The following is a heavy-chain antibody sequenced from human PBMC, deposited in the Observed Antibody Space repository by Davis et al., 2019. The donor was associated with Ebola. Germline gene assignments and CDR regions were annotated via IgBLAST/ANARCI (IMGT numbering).Heavy chain of an antibody. CDR1: GFTFSKYW. J-gene: IGHJ4*02. D-gene: IGHD1-26*01. V-gene: IGHV3-23*01. Sequence: PGGSLRLSCAASGFTFSKYWMTWVRQAPGKGLEWVSSISGNGDSTYYADSVKGRFTISRDNSKNTLHLQMNSLRAEDTAVYYCAKDAGSGSYYTYWGQGILVTVSS. CDR2: ISGNGDST. CDR3: AKDAGSGSYYTY.